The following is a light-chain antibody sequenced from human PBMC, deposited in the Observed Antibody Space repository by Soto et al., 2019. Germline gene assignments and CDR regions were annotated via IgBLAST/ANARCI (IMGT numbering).Light chain of an antibody. Sequence: DIQMTQSPSTLSASVGDRVTITCRASQTINTWLAWYQQRPGRAPKLLIYKASSLESGVPSRFSGSGSVTEFTLTISSLQPDDFASYYCQQYNSYQYSFGQGTKLAIK. V-gene: IGKV1-5*03. CDR3: QQYNSYQYS. CDR2: KAS. CDR1: QTINTW. J-gene: IGKJ2*03.